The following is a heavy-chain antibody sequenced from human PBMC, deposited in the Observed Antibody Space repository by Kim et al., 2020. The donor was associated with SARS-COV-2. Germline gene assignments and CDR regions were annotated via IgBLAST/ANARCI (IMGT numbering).Heavy chain of an antibody. J-gene: IGHJ6*02. Sequence: NTNYAQKLQGRVTITTDTATSTAYMELRSLRSDDTGVYYCARGIFFGMDVWGQGSTVTVSS. V-gene: IGHV1-18*01. CDR3: ARGIFFGMDV. D-gene: IGHD3-9*01. CDR2: NT.